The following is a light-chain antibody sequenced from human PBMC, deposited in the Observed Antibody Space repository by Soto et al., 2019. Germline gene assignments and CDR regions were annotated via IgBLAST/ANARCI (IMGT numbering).Light chain of an antibody. V-gene: IGKV3D-15*01. CDR2: GAS. Sequence: EIVMTQSPATLSLSPGERATLSCRASQSVRSNLAWYQQKPGQAPRLLIYGASNRATGIPDRFSGSGSGTDFTLAISSLQPEDFATYYCQQSSSTPQTFGGGTKVDIK. J-gene: IGKJ4*01. CDR1: QSVRSN. CDR3: QQSSSTPQT.